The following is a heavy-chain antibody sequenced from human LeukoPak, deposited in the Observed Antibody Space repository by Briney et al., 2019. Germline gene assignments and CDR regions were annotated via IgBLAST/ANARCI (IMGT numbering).Heavy chain of an antibody. Sequence: NPSETLSLTCTVSGGSISSGDYYWSWIRQPPGKGLEWIGYIYYSGSTNYNPSLKSRVTISVDTPKNQFSLKLSSVTAADTAVYYCARDPGYSSGWYSIGDWGQGTLVTVSS. CDR3: ARDPGYSSGWYSIGD. V-gene: IGHV4-61*08. J-gene: IGHJ4*02. D-gene: IGHD6-19*01. CDR2: IYYSGST. CDR1: GGSISSGDYY.